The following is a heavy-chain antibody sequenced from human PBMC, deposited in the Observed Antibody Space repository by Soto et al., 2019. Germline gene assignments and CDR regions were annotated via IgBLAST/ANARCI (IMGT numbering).Heavy chain of an antibody. CDR3: ARHSNTKSLDY. CDR2: IYPGDSDT. Sequence: PGESLKISCKGSGYTFSTYWIGWVRQMPGKGLEWMGIIYPGDSDTRYSPSFEGQVTISADKSISTAYLQWSSLKASDTAIYYCARHSNTKSLDYWGQGTLVTVSS. D-gene: IGHD2-2*01. J-gene: IGHJ4*02. CDR1: GYTFSTYW. V-gene: IGHV5-51*01.